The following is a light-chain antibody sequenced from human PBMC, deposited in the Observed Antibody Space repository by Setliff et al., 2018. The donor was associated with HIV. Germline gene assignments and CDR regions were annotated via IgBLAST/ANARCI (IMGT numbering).Light chain of an antibody. V-gene: IGLV2-14*01. Sequence: QSALTQPASVSGSPGQSITISCTGTNSDVGGYNFVSWYQQHPGKAPKVMLYEVNNRPSGVSNRFSGSKSGNTASPTISGLQAEDEADYYCTSYASSSTFVFGSGTKGTVL. J-gene: IGLJ1*01. CDR3: TSYASSSTFV. CDR1: NSDVGGYNF. CDR2: EVN.